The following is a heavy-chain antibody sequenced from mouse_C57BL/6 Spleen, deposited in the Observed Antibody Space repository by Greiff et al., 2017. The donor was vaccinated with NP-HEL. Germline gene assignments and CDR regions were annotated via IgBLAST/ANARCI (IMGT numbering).Heavy chain of an antibody. Sequence: DVHLVESGGGLVKPGGSLKLSCAASGFTFSSYTMSWVRQTPEKRLEWVATISGGGGNTYYPDSVKGRFTISRDNAKNTLYLQMSSLRSEDTALYYGARQDYGSSYYAMDYWGQGTSVTVSS. CDR3: ARQDYGSSYYAMDY. J-gene: IGHJ4*01. CDR2: ISGGGGNT. V-gene: IGHV5-9*01. D-gene: IGHD1-1*01. CDR1: GFTFSSYT.